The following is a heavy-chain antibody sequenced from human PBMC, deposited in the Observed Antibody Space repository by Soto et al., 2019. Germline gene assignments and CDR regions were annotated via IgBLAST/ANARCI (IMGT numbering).Heavy chain of an antibody. CDR2: IDPSDSYT. CDR1: GYSFTSYW. V-gene: IGHV5-10-1*01. Sequence: GESLKISCKGSGYSFTSYWISWVRQMPGKGLEWMGRIDPSDSYTNYSPSFQGHVTISADKSISTAYLQWSSLKASDTAMYYCAYQNLGNYYHGMDVWGQGNTVTVAS. J-gene: IGHJ6*02. D-gene: IGHD2-2*01. CDR3: AYQNLGNYYHGMDV.